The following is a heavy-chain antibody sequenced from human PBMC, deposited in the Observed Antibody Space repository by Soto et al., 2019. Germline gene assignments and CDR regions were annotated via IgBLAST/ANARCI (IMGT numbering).Heavy chain of an antibody. J-gene: IGHJ4*02. V-gene: IGHV4-38-2*01. CDR1: GYSSSSGFY. Sequence: PSETLSLTCAVSGYSSSSGFYWGWIRQPPGKGLEWIGIMFHSGSTYYNPSLQSRVTISVDTSKNQVSLKLTSVTVADTAVYFCANQRSREGYNFIEYWGQGIQVTVSS. CDR3: ANQRSREGYNFIEY. CDR2: MFHSGST. D-gene: IGHD5-12*01.